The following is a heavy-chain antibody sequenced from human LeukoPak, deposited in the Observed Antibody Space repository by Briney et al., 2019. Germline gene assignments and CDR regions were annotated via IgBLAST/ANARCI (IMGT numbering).Heavy chain of an antibody. CDR3: ARGNWKVGGALDI. CDR2: INPNSGGT. CDR1: GYTFTGYY. Sequence: ASVKVSCKASGYTFTGYYMHWVRQAPGQGLEWMGWINPNSGGTNYAQKFQGRVTMTRDTSISTAYMELSRLRSDDTAVYYCARGNWKVGGALDIWGQGTMVIVSS. V-gene: IGHV1-2*02. D-gene: IGHD1-1*01. J-gene: IGHJ3*02.